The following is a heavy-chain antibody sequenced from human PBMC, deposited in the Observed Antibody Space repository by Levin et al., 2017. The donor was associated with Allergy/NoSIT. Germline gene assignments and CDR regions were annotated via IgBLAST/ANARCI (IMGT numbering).Heavy chain of an antibody. CDR3: ARECSSTSCYALGAFDI. CDR1: GYTFTGYY. D-gene: IGHD2-2*01. Sequence: ASVKVSCKASGYTFTGYYMHWVRQAPGQGLEWMGRINPNSGGTNYAQKFQGRVTMTRDTSISTAYMELSRLRSDDTAVYYCARECSSTSCYALGAFDIWGQGTMVTVSS. CDR2: INPNSGGT. J-gene: IGHJ3*02. V-gene: IGHV1-2*06.